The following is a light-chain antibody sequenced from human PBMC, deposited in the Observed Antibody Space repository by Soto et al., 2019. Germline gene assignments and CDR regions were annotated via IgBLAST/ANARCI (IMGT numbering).Light chain of an antibody. V-gene: IGKV3-15*01. CDR1: QSVSSSY. Sequence: EIVLTQSPGTLSLSPGERATLSCRASQSVSSSYLAWYQQKPGQAPRLLIYGASSRVTGFPARFSGSGSETEFTLTIRSLQSEDFAVYFCQQYNNWPSFGQGTRLEI. J-gene: IGKJ5*01. CDR2: GAS. CDR3: QQYNNWPS.